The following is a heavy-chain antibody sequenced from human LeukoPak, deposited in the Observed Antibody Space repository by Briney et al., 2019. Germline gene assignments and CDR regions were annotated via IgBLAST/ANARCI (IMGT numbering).Heavy chain of an antibody. CDR1: GFTFSSYA. CDR2: IRYDGSNK. Sequence: GGSLRLSCAASGFTFSSYAMHWVRQAPGKGLEWVAFIRYDGSNKYYADSVKGRFTISRDDSKNTLYLQMNSLRAEDTAVYYCARDAEDIVLMVYAVGSVMDVWGKGTTVTVSS. V-gene: IGHV3-30*02. D-gene: IGHD2-8*01. CDR3: ARDAEDIVLMVYAVGSVMDV. J-gene: IGHJ6*03.